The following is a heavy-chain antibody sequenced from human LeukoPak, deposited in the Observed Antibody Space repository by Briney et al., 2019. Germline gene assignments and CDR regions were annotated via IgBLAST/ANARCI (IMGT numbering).Heavy chain of an antibody. J-gene: IGHJ4*02. CDR2: ISYSVTSM. CDR1: GFTFSDYY. V-gene: IGHV3-11*04. D-gene: IGHD3-16*01. CDR3: ARDGGVGIFDY. Sequence: GGSLRLSCAASGFTFSDYYMSWIRQAPGKGLEWVSYISYSVTSMYYADSVKGRFTISRDNAKNSLYLQMNSLRAEDTAVYYCARDGGVGIFDYWGQGTLVTVSS.